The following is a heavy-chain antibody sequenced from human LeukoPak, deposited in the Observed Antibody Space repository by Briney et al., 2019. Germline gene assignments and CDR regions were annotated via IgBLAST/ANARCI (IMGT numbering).Heavy chain of an antibody. Sequence: GGSLRLSCAASGFTFSSYEMNWVRQAPGKGLEWVSYISSSGSTLYYADSVKGRFTISRDNAKNPLYLQMNSPRAEDTAVYYCAELGITMIGGVWGKGTTVTISS. CDR1: GFTFSSYE. J-gene: IGHJ6*04. CDR2: ISSSGSTL. D-gene: IGHD3-10*02. V-gene: IGHV3-48*03. CDR3: AELGITMIGGV.